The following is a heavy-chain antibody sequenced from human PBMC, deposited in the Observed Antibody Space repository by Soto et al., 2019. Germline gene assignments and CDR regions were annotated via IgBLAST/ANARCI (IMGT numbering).Heavy chain of an antibody. J-gene: IGHJ2*01. CDR3: ARDVRPTGLAYFDL. CDR1: GGSMSRYY. D-gene: IGHD1-1*01. Sequence: QVQLQEAGPGLVKPSETLSLTCSFSGGSMSRYYWSWIRQPPGKGLEWLGNIHETGRTNYNVSLKNRVTISLVTSKGAFTLHLTSVNASDTAVYYCARDVRPTGLAYFDLWGGGTLVTVSS. V-gene: IGHV4-59*12. CDR2: IHETGRT.